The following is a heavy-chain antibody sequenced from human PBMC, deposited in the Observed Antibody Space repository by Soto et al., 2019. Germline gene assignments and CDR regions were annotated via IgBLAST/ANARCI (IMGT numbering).Heavy chain of an antibody. D-gene: IGHD3-10*01. Sequence: SETLSLTCTVSGGSISGYYWTWIRQPPGKGLEWVGSLFYGGTTDYNPSLKSRLTMSLDTSKNHFSLKLRSVTAADTAVYYCARHRGPAPVYWGQGTLVTISS. CDR1: GGSISGYY. J-gene: IGHJ4*02. CDR2: LFYGGTT. V-gene: IGHV4-39*01. CDR3: ARHRGPAPVY.